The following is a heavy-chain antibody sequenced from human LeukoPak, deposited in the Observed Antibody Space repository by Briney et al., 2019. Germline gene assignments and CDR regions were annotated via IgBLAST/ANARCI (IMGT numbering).Heavy chain of an antibody. V-gene: IGHV3-53*01. CDR1: GFTVSSTY. D-gene: IGHD2-15*01. J-gene: IGHJ4*02. Sequence: GGSLRLSCAASGFTVSSTYMSWVRQAPGKGLEWVSVIYSGGNIYYIDSVKGRFTISRDTSKNTLYLQMNSLRAEDTAVYFCASRHCSGGGCYFAGANPFDYWGQGTLVTVSS. CDR3: ASRHCSGGGCYFAGANPFDY. CDR2: IYSGGNI.